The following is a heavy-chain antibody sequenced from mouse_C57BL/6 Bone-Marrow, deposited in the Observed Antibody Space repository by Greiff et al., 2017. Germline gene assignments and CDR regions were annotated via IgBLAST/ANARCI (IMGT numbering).Heavy chain of an antibody. CDR1: GYTFTSYW. Sequence: QVQLQQPGAELVMPGASVKLSCTASGYTFTSYWMHWVKQRPGQGLEWIGEIDPSDSYTNSNQKFKGKSPLTVDKSSSTAYMQLRSLTSEDSAVYDGAREGTTGYDYDLDYWGQGTTLTVSS. CDR2: IDPSDSYT. V-gene: IGHV1-69*01. D-gene: IGHD2-4*01. CDR3: AREGTTGYDYDLDY. J-gene: IGHJ2*01.